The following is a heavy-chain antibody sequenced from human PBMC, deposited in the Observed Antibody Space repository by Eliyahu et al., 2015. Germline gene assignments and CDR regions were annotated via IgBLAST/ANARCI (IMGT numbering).Heavy chain of an antibody. CDR3: AHRNYYGSGHYFDY. D-gene: IGHD3-10*01. CDR2: IYWDDDK. CDR1: GFSLSTSGVG. V-gene: IGHV2-5*02. Sequence: QITLKESGPTLVKPTQTLTLTCTFSGFSLSTSGVGVGWIRQPPGKALEWLALIYWDDDKRYSPSLKSRLTITKDTSKNQVVLTMTNMDPVDTATYYCAHRNYYGSGHYFDYWGQGTLVTVSS. J-gene: IGHJ4*02.